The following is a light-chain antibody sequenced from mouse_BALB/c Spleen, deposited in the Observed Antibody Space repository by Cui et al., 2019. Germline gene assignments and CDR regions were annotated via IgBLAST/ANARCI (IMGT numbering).Light chain of an antibody. CDR1: SSVSY. CDR2: SPS. J-gene: IGKJ1*01. Sequence: QIVLTQSPAIRSASLGEEITLTCSASSSVSYMHWYQQKSGTSPKLLIYSPSNLSSGVPSRCSGSGSGTFYSLSISSVEAEDAADYYCHQWSSYPWTFGGGTKLEIK. CDR3: HQWSSYPWT. V-gene: IGKV4-80*01.